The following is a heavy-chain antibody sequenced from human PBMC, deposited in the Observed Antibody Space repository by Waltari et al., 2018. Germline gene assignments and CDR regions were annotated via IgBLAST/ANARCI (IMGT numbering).Heavy chain of an antibody. Sequence: QVQLVQSGAEVKKPGASVKVSCKASGYTFSSYGITWVRQAPGQGLEWMGWISSYNGNTNYAQKRQGRVTMTTDTATSTSYMELRSLRSDDTAVYFCARGHDWNYAMNSWGQGTLVTVSS. CDR3: ARGHDWNYAMNS. V-gene: IGHV1-18*01. CDR1: GYTFSSYG. D-gene: IGHD1-7*01. CDR2: ISSYNGNT. J-gene: IGHJ4*02.